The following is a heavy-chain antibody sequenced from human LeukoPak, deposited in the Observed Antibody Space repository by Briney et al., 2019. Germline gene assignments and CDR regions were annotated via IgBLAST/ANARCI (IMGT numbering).Heavy chain of an antibody. CDR2: IYYSGST. CDR1: GGSISSYY. D-gene: IGHD6-19*01. J-gene: IGHJ5*02. Sequence: SSETLSLTCTVSGGSISSYYWSWIRQPPGKGLEWIGYIYYSGSTNYNPSLKSRVTISVDTSKNQFSLKLSSVTAADTAVYYCARIIAVAGTAVGWFDPWGQGTLVTVSS. V-gene: IGHV4-59*01. CDR3: ARIIAVAGTAVGWFDP.